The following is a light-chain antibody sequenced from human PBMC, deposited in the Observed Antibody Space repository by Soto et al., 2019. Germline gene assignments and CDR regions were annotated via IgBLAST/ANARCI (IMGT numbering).Light chain of an antibody. CDR1: QSVTNN. V-gene: IGKV3-15*01. CDR3: KQTDSFPIT. Sequence: EIVMTQSPATLAVSPGERVTLSCRASQSVTNNLAWYQQKPGQAPRLLIYGAYTRATGIQARFSGSGSGTEFTLTIRSLQPEDFGTYYCKQTDSFPITFGQGTKVDNK. J-gene: IGKJ1*01. CDR2: GAY.